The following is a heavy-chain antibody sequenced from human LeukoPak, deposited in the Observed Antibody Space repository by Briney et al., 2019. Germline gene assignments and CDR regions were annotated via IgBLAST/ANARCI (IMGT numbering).Heavy chain of an antibody. D-gene: IGHD4-17*01. Sequence: SETLSLTCAVYGGSFSGYYWSWIRQPPGKGLEWIGSIYHSGSTYYNPSLKSRVTISVDTSKNQFSLKLSSVTAADTAVYYCANSIDFDYGDYYFDYWGQGALVTISS. CDR3: ANSIDFDYGDYYFDY. J-gene: IGHJ4*02. CDR2: IYHSGST. V-gene: IGHV4-34*01. CDR1: GGSFSGYY.